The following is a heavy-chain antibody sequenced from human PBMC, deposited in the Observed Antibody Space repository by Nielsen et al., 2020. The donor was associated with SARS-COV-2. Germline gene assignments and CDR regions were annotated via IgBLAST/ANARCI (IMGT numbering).Heavy chain of an antibody. CDR2: INQDGTQE. CDR3: AKDLELLTNYYALDY. V-gene: IGHV3-7*01. J-gene: IGHJ4*02. CDR1: GFTLSYQW. Sequence: GGSLRLSCAASGFTLSYQWKGWVRQAPGQGLQWVADINQDGTQEVYVDPVQGRFTISRDNAKNSLDLQMNSLRDEDTAVYYCAKDLELLTNYYALDYWGQGSLVTVSS. D-gene: IGHD3-9*01.